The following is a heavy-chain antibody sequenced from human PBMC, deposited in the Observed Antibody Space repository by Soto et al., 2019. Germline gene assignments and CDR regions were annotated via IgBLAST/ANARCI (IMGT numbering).Heavy chain of an antibody. Sequence: EVQLLESGGGLVQPGGSLRLSCAASGFTFSSYAMSWVRQAPGKGLEWVSVISGSGGSTYYADSVKGRFTISRDNSKNTLYQQMASLRAGEPGVYYCARGFRGYCTRGVCYTVDYWGPGNLVTVPS. CDR1: GFTFSSYA. D-gene: IGHD2-8*02. J-gene: IGHJ4*01. CDR3: ARGFRGYCTRGVCYTVDY. CDR2: ISGSGGST. V-gene: IGHV3-23*01.